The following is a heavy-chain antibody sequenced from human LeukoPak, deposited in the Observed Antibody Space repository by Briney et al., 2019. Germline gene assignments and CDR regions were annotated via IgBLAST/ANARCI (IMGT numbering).Heavy chain of an antibody. V-gene: IGHV1-3*01. CDR3: ARTYYDILTDYYTFDY. J-gene: IGHJ4*02. CDR1: GYTFTSYA. D-gene: IGHD3-9*01. Sequence: ASVKVSCKASGYTFTSYAIHWVRQAPGQRLEWVGWINAGDGNTKYSQKFQGRVTITRDTSASTAYMELSSLRSEDTAVYYCARTYYDILTDYYTFDYWGQGTLVTVSS. CDR2: INAGDGNT.